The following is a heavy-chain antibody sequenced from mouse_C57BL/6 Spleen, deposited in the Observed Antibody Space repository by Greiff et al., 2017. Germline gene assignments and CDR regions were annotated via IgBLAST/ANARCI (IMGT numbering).Heavy chain of an antibody. D-gene: IGHD2-1*01. J-gene: IGHJ4*01. Sequence: VQLQQSGPGLVKPSQSLSLTCSVTGYSFTSCYYWYWIRQFPGNKLEWMGYIDYAGSNNYNPPLKNRISITRDTSKNQFFLKLNPVTTEDTATYYCAREDGTYVLYAMDYWGQGTSVTVSS. V-gene: IGHV3-6*01. CDR2: IDYAGSN. CDR3: AREDGTYVLYAMDY. CDR1: GYSFTSCYY.